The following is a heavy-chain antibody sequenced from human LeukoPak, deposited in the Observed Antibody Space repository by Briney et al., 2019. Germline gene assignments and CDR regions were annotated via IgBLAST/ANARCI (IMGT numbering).Heavy chain of an antibody. Sequence: GGSLRLSCAASGFTFSRFGMHWVRQAPGQGLEWVAFILYDGTKKYYADSVKGRFTISRDNSKNTLYLQMNSLRAEDTAVYYCAKSRIQGFDPWGQGTLVTVSS. CDR3: AKSRIQGFDP. CDR1: GFTFSRFG. CDR2: ILYDGTKK. J-gene: IGHJ5*02. D-gene: IGHD5-18*01. V-gene: IGHV3-30*02.